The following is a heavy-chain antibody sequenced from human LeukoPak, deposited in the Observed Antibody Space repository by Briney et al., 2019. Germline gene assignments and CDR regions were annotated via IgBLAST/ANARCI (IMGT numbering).Heavy chain of an antibody. Sequence: SETLSLTCTVSGGSISSGDYYWSWIRQPPGKGLEWIGYIYYSGSTNYNPSLKSRVTISVDTSKNQFSLKLSSVTAADTAVYYCARVQNYDILTGSPHYYYVMDVWGQGTTVTVSS. V-gene: IGHV4-61*08. CDR3: ARVQNYDILTGSPHYYYVMDV. CDR2: IYYSGST. J-gene: IGHJ6*02. CDR1: GGSISSGDYY. D-gene: IGHD3-9*01.